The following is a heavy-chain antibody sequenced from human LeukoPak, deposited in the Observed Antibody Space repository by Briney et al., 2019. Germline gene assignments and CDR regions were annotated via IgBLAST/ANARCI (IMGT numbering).Heavy chain of an antibody. J-gene: IGHJ4*02. V-gene: IGHV3-23*01. CDR1: GFTFNNYA. CDR3: ARDPGAFPYFFDC. Sequence: GGSLTLSCSASGFTFNNYALTWVHQTPGKGLECVSAISGDGVSPYYADSVRGRFTISRDNSKNTLYLQMNSLRVEDTAVYFCARDPGAFPYFFDCWGQGTLVTVSS. CDR2: ISGDGVSP. D-gene: IGHD4/OR15-4a*01.